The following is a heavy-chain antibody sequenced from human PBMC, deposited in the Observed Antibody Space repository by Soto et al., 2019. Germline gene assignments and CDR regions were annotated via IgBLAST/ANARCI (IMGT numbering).Heavy chain of an antibody. J-gene: IGHJ4*02. CDR2: MHRGGST. V-gene: IGHV3-53*01. D-gene: IGHD5-18*01. CDR1: GFSVSGSS. CDR3: ARVNTTLVDHFDC. Sequence: VGSLRLSCVFSGFSVSGSSIFCVRHSTGKWLEWVSLMHRGGSTDNADSVKGRFTTSRDKSKNTLYLHMNGLRVEDTAVYYCARVNTTLVDHFDCWGQGTLVTVSS.